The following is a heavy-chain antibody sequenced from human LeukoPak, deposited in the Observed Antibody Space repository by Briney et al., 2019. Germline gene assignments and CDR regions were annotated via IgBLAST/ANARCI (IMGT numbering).Heavy chain of an antibody. V-gene: IGHV1-2*06. CDR1: GYTFTGYH. CDR2: INPNSGDT. J-gene: IGHJ4*02. Sequence: ASVKVSCKASGYTFTGYHMHWVRQAPGRGLEWMGRINPNSGDTNYAQKFQGRVTMTRDTSISTAYMELSRLRSDDTAVYYCASDHCSSTSCLFDYWGQGTLVTVPS. D-gene: IGHD2-2*01. CDR3: ASDHCSSTSCLFDY.